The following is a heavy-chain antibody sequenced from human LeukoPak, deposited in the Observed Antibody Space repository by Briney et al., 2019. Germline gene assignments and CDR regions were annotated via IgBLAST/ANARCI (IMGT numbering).Heavy chain of an antibody. D-gene: IGHD1-1*01. CDR1: GFIFSNDA. J-gene: IGHJ4*02. Sequence: GGSLRLSCAASGFIFSNDAMHWVRQAPGKGLEWVAFIWFDGSNKHYADSVKGRFTISRDNSEDTLYLQMNGLRAEDTAVYYCVRDPSGSGFAFDSWGQGALVTVSS. V-gene: IGHV3-33*01. CDR3: VRDPSGSGFAFDS. CDR2: IWFDGSNK.